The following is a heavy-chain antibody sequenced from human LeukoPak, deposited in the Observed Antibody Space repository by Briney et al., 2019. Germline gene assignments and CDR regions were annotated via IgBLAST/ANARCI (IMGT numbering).Heavy chain of an antibody. V-gene: IGHV3-48*04. CDR1: GFTFSSFG. Sequence: GGSLRLSCAASGFTFSSFGMNWVRQAAWKGLEWISYISTSSLNTIHYADSVKGRFTISRDNAKNSLFLQMNSLRAEDTAVYYCARSLSTDFDYWGQGILVTVSS. D-gene: IGHD5/OR15-5a*01. CDR2: ISTSSLNTI. CDR3: ARSLSTDFDY. J-gene: IGHJ4*02.